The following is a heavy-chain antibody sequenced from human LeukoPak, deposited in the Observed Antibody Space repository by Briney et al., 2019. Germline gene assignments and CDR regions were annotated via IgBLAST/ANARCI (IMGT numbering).Heavy chain of an antibody. CDR3: ARTPPGSDYGWFDP. CDR2: IYPGDSDT. CDR1: GYSFTNYW. V-gene: IGHV5-51*01. D-gene: IGHD4-17*01. Sequence: GESLKISCKGSGYSFTNYWNGWVRQMPGKGLEWMGIIYPGDSDTRYSPSLQGPVTISADKSISTAYLQWSSLKASDTAMYYCARTPPGSDYGWFDPWGQGTLVTVSS. J-gene: IGHJ5*02.